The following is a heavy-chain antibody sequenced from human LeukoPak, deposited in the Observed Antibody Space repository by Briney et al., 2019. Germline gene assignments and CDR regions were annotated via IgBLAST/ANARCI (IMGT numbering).Heavy chain of an antibody. Sequence: ASVKLSCKASGGTFSSYAISWVRQAPGQGLEWMGSIIPIFGIANYAQTLQGRVTITAHKSTSTAYMELSSLRAEDTAVYYCASVGVGRLVAAISPGGYYGMDVWGQGTTVTVSS. CDR3: ASVGVGRLVAAISPGGYYGMDV. D-gene: IGHD2-15*01. V-gene: IGHV1-69*04. J-gene: IGHJ6*02. CDR1: GGTFSSYA. CDR2: IIPIFGIA.